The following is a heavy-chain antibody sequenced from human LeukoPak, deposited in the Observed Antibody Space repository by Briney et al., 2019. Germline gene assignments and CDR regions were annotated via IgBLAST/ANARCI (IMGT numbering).Heavy chain of an antibody. V-gene: IGHV4-34*01. Sequence: SGTXSLXXAXCGGSFMGYYWSWIRQPPGKGLEXXXEINHSGSTNYNPSLQRRVTISVDTSKNHFSLKLSSVTAADTAVYYCARGRNRSARPSPFDYWGQGTLVTVSS. CDR2: INHSGST. CDR3: ARGRNRSARPSPFDY. CDR1: GGSFMGYY. J-gene: IGHJ4*02.